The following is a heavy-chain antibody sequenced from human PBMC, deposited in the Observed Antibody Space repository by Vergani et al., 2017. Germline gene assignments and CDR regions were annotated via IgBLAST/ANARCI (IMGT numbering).Heavy chain of an antibody. V-gene: IGHV3-30*18. Sequence: QVQLAASGGGRVQPGSSLRLSCAASGFSFSSHAIHWVRQAPGKGLEWVAVISNDGSKKYYADSVKGRFTISRYNSKNTLDLQMYSLRTQDTAVYYCAKAGSVTSGSRQYNFYMDVWGKGTTVTVS. CDR2: ISNDGSKK. CDR3: AKAGSVTSGSRQYNFYMDV. J-gene: IGHJ6*03. CDR1: GFSFSSHA. D-gene: IGHD3-10*01.